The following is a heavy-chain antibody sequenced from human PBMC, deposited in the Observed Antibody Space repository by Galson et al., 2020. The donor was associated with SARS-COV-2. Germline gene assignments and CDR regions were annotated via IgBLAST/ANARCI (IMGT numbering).Heavy chain of an antibody. Sequence: SEPLSPPCVVYGGSFSAYKWAWVRQPPGKGLEWIGEIDHRGSTKYTPSLKSRVTISVDTSKNQFSPKLTSMTAADTAGCYCARGVPGYWGQGTLVAFSS. V-gene: IGHV4-34*01. CDR3: ARGVPGY. J-gene: IGHJ4*02. CDR2: IDHRGST. D-gene: IGHD2-2*01. CDR1: GGSFSAYK.